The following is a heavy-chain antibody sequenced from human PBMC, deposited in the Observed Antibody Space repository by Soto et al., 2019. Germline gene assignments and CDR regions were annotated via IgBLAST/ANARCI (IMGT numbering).Heavy chain of an antibody. Sequence: QVQLVESGGGVVQPGRSLRLSCAASGFTFSSYGMHWVRQAPGKGLEWVAVISYDGSNKYYADSVKGRFTISRDNSKNTLYLQMNSLRAEDTAVYYCAKELYYDFWSGYSGFDPWGQGTLLTVSS. CDR2: ISYDGSNK. J-gene: IGHJ5*02. D-gene: IGHD3-3*01. CDR1: GFTFSSYG. V-gene: IGHV3-30*18. CDR3: AKELYYDFWSGYSGFDP.